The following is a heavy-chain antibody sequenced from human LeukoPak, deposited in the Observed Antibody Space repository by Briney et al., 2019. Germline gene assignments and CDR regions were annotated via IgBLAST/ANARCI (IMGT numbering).Heavy chain of an antibody. CDR3: ASNSGSYFSPGAYDI. D-gene: IGHD1-26*01. CDR2: IYSGGST. CDR1: GFTVSSNY. V-gene: IGHV3-53*01. J-gene: IGHJ3*02. Sequence: GGSLRLSCAASGFTVSSNYMTWVRQAPGKGLEWFSVIYSGGSTYYADSVKGRFTISRDNSKNTLYLQMNSLRADDTAVYYCASNSGSYFSPGAYDIWGQGTMVTVSS.